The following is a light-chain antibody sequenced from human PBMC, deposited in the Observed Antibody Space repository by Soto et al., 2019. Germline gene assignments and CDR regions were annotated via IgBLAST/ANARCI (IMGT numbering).Light chain of an antibody. V-gene: IGLV4-69*01. CDR1: SGHSSYA. CDR2: LNSDGSH. J-gene: IGLJ3*02. Sequence: QSVLTQSPSASAPLGASVKLTCTLSSGHSSYAIAWHQQQPEKGPRYLMKLNSDGSHSKGDGIPDRFSGSSSGAERYLTISSLQSEDEADYYCQTWGTGIPWVFGGGTKLPVL. CDR3: QTWGTGIPWV.